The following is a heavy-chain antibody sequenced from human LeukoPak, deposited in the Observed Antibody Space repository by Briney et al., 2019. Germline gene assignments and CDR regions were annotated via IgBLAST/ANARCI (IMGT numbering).Heavy chain of an antibody. D-gene: IGHD4-11*01. Sequence: GASVKVSCKASGYTFTSYVLTWVRQAPGQGLEWMGWISAYNGNTDYAQNLQGRVTMTTDTSTSTAYMELRSLRSEDTAVYYCARGGLTTPIAYWGQGTLVTVSS. V-gene: IGHV1-18*01. CDR2: ISAYNGNT. CDR3: ARGGLTTPIAY. CDR1: GYTFTSYV. J-gene: IGHJ4*02.